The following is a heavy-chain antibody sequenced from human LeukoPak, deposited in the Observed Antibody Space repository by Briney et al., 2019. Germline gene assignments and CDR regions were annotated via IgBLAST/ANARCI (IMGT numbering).Heavy chain of an antibody. Sequence: TASETLSLTCTVSGGSISSYYWSWIRQPPGKGLEWIGYIYTSGSTNYNPSLKSRVTISVDTSKNQFSLKLSSVTAADTAVYYCARLNDAFDIWGQGTMVTVSS. J-gene: IGHJ3*02. CDR1: GGSISSYY. CDR3: ARLNDAFDI. CDR2: IYTSGST. V-gene: IGHV4-4*09.